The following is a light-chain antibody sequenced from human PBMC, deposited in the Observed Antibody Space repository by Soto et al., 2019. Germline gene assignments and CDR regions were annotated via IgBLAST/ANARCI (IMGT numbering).Light chain of an antibody. CDR3: QQRSNWIT. V-gene: IGKV3-11*01. CDR2: DAS. Sequence: EIVMTQSPATLSVSPGERATLSCRASQSVSSNLAWYQQKPGQAPRLLIYDASNRATGIQARFSGSGSGTDFTLTISSLEPEDFAVYYCQQRSNWITFGQRTRLEI. J-gene: IGKJ5*01. CDR1: QSVSSN.